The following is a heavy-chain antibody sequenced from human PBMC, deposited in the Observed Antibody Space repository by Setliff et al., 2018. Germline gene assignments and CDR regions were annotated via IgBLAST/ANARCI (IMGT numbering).Heavy chain of an antibody. CDR3: ARSKYYYDSSGYYREDAFDI. D-gene: IGHD3-22*01. CDR2: INPSGGST. J-gene: IGHJ3*02. Sequence: ASVKVSCKASGYTFTSYYMHWVRQAPGQGLEWMGIINPSGGSTSYAQKFQGRVTVTRDTSTSTVYMELSSLRSEDTAVYYCARSKYYYDSSGYYREDAFDIWGQGTMVTVSS. CDR1: GYTFTSYY. V-gene: IGHV1-46*01.